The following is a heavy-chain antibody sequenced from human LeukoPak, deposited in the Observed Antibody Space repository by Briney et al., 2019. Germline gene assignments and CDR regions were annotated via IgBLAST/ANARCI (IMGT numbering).Heavy chain of an antibody. D-gene: IGHD1-26*01. V-gene: IGHV3-15*01. Sequence: GGSLRLSCAASGFTFSNAWMSWVRQAPGKGLEWVGRIKSKTDGGTTDYAAPVKGRFTISRDDSKNTLYLQMNSLKTEDTAVYYCARQPSRYSGSYWYFDYWGQGTLVTVSS. CDR1: GFTFSNAW. CDR3: ARQPSRYSGSYWYFDY. CDR2: IKSKTDGGTT. J-gene: IGHJ4*02.